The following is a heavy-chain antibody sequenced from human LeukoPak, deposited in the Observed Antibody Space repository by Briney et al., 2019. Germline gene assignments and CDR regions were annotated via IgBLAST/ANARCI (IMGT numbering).Heavy chain of an antibody. V-gene: IGHV3-30-3*01. CDR2: ISYDGSSK. Sequence: PGGSLRLSCAASGVTFSRYAMPWVRQAPGKGLEWVAIISYDGSSKYYADSVKGRFTISRDNSKNTLYLQMNSLRAEDTAVYYCARNPYGDYYFDYWGQGTLVTVSS. CDR1: GVTFSRYA. J-gene: IGHJ4*02. D-gene: IGHD4-17*01. CDR3: ARNPYGDYYFDY.